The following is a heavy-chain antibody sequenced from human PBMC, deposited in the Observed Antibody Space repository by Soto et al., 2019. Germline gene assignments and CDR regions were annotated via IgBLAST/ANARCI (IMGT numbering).Heavy chain of an antibody. CDR3: ARAGSPRMYGGNSWVPFGI. V-gene: IGHV3-72*01. D-gene: IGHD4-17*01. Sequence: GGSLRLSCAASGFTFSDHYMDWVRQAPGKGLEWVGRIRNKANSYSTEYAASVRGRFTVSRDDSKKSVDLQMNSLKIEDTAVYYCARAGSPRMYGGNSWVPFGIWGQGTMVTVSS. J-gene: IGHJ3*02. CDR2: IRNKANSYST. CDR1: GFTFSDHY.